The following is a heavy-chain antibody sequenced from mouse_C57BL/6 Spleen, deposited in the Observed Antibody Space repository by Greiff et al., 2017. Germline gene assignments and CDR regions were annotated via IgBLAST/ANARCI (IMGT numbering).Heavy chain of an antibody. V-gene: IGHV1-80*01. Sequence: VQLQQSGAELVKPGASVKISCKASGYAFSSFWLNWVKQRPGTGLEWIGQIYPGDGDTNYNGKFKGKATLTADKSSSTAYMQLSSLTSEDSAVYFCARRGSSGFAYWGKGTLVTVSA. J-gene: IGHJ3*01. CDR2: IYPGDGDT. CDR1: GYAFSSFW. D-gene: IGHD3-2*02. CDR3: ARRGSSGFAY.